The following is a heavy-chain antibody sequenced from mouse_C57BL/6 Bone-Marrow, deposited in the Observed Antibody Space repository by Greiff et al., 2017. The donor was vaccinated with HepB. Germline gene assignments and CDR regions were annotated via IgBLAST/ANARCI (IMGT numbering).Heavy chain of an antibody. Sequence: VKLMESGAELARPGASVKLSCKASGYTFTSYGISWVKQRTGQGLEWIGEIYPRSGNTYYNEKFKGKATLTADKSSSTAYMELRSLTSEDSAVYFCSYDYDGYWGQGTTLTVSS. CDR1: GYTFTSYG. CDR3: SYDYDGY. J-gene: IGHJ2*01. D-gene: IGHD2-4*01. CDR2: IYPRSGNT. V-gene: IGHV1-81*01.